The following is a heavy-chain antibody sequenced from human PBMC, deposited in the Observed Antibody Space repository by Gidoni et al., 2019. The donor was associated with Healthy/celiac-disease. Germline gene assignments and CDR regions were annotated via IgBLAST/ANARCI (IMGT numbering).Heavy chain of an antibody. V-gene: IGHV3-23*01. CDR3: AHGSIAAPLVY. D-gene: IGHD6-6*01. CDR2: ISGSGGST. CDR1: GFTFSSYA. J-gene: IGHJ4*02. Sequence: EVQLLESGGGLVQPGGSLRLSCAASGFTFSSYAMSWIRQAPGKGLEWVSAISGSGGSTYYADSVKGRFTISRDNSKNTLYLQMNSLRAEDTAVYYCAHGSIAAPLVYWGQGTLVTVSS.